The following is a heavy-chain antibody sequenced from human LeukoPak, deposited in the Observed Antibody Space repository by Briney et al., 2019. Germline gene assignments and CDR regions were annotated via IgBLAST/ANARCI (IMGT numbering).Heavy chain of an antibody. CDR1: GGSISNFY. CDR3: ARETALRLDY. D-gene: IGHD5-18*01. Sequence: PSETLSLTCTVSGGSISNFYWSWIRQPAGEGLEWIGRIYSTGSTNYNPSLKSRVTMSVDTSRNQFSLRLNSMTAADTAVYFCARETALRLDYWGQGTLVTVSS. CDR2: IYSTGST. V-gene: IGHV4-4*07. J-gene: IGHJ4*02.